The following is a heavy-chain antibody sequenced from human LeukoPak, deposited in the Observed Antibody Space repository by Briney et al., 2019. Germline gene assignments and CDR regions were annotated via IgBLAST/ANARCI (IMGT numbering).Heavy chain of an antibody. CDR3: AITGDDYDSSGYYYYYYMDV. J-gene: IGHJ6*03. V-gene: IGHV3-23*01. CDR1: GFTFSSYA. CDR2: ISGSGGST. D-gene: IGHD3-22*01. Sequence: GGSLRLSCAASGFTFSSYAMSWVRQAPGKGLEWVSAISGSGGSTYYADSVKGRFTISRDNSKNTLYLQMSSLRADDTVVYYCAITGDDYDSSGYYYYYYMDVWGKGTAVTVSS.